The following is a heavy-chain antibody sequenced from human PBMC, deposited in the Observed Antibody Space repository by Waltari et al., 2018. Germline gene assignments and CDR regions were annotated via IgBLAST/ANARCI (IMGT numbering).Heavy chain of an antibody. CDR3: ARVRYAWNFDFWSGAYNWFDP. J-gene: IGHJ5*02. CDR2: IYGGGRT. CDR1: GFTVSSNY. D-gene: IGHD3-3*01. V-gene: IGHV3-53*01. Sequence: EVQLVESGGGLIQPGGSLRLSCAASGFTVSSNYMSWVRQAPGKGLDWVSVIYGGGRTYDADSVKGRFTISRDNSKNTLYLQMNSLRAEDTAVYYCARVRYAWNFDFWSGAYNWFDPWGQGTLVTVSS.